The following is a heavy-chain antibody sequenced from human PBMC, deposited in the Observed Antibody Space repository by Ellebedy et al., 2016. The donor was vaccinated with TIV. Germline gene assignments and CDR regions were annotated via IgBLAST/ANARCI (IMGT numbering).Heavy chain of an antibody. D-gene: IGHD6-6*01. Sequence: GESLKIPCVASGFTFNSFAMSWVRQAPGKGLEWVSTISNIGESINNADPGKGRFTISRDNSKNTLYLQMNGLRAEDTAVYYCAKDRIVGARKFDDWGQGTLVTVSS. V-gene: IGHV3-23*01. CDR3: AKDRIVGARKFDD. CDR1: GFTFNSFA. CDR2: ISNIGESI. J-gene: IGHJ4*02.